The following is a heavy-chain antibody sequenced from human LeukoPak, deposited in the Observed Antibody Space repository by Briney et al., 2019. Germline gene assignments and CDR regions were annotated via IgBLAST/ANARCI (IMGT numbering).Heavy chain of an antibody. J-gene: IGHJ4*02. V-gene: IGHV1-18*01. Sequence: ASVKVSCKASAYTFTGFGINWVRQAPGQGLEWMGWISGYNDNTHYAKKFQGSVTLTTDTPTSTAYMELRSLRSDDTAVYYCARDGTSTDDYWGQETLVTVSS. CDR3: ARDGTSTDDY. D-gene: IGHD1-7*01. CDR1: AYTFTGFG. CDR2: ISGYNDNT.